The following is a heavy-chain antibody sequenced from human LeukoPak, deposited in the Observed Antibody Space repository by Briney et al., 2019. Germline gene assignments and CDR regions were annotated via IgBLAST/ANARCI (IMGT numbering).Heavy chain of an antibody. CDR3: ARYLDFRADYYFDY. Sequence: PGGSLRLSCAASGFIFSGYWMTWVRQAPGKGLEWVANMKQDGSERYYVDSVKGRFTISRDNAKSSLYLQMNSLRVEDTAVYYCARYLDFRADYYFDYWGQGTLVTVPS. D-gene: IGHD3/OR15-3a*01. J-gene: IGHJ4*02. CDR1: GFIFSGYW. V-gene: IGHV3-7*01. CDR2: MKQDGSER.